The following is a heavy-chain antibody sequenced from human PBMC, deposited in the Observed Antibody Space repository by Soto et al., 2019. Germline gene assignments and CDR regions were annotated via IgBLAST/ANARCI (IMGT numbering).Heavy chain of an antibody. D-gene: IGHD2-2*01. V-gene: IGHV1-46*01. J-gene: IGHJ5*02. CDR2: INPDAGAT. Sequence: QVQLVQSGAEVKKPGASVTVSCTASAYSFTTYHIHWVRQAPGQGLEWMGLINPDAGATNYAQRFQGRLRLTRDTSTSTGDTELRSLTFDDTAVYYCARGDIVLVPASEGNWFDPWGQGTLFTVSS. CDR3: ARGDIVLVPASEGNWFDP. CDR1: AYSFTTYH.